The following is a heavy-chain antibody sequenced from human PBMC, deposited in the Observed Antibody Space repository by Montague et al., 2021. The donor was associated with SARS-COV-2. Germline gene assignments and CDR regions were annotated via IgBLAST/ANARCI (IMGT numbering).Heavy chain of an antibody. CDR3: TREGYQVLWSDYYYYGMDV. Sequence: SETLSLTCAVYGGSFSGYYWSWIHQPPGKGLEWIGEINHSGSTNYNPSLKSRVTISVDTSKNQFSLKLNSVTAADTAAYYCTREGYQVLWSDYYYYGMDVWGQGTTVTVSS. CDR2: INHSGST. D-gene: IGHD2-2*01. V-gene: IGHV4-34*01. CDR1: GGSFSGYY. J-gene: IGHJ6*02.